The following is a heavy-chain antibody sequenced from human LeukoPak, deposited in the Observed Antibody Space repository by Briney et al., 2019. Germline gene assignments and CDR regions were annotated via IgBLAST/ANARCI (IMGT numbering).Heavy chain of an antibody. J-gene: IGHJ6*03. D-gene: IGHD6-13*01. V-gene: IGHV1-2*02. CDR2: INPNSGGT. Sequence: EASVKVSCKASGYTFTGYYMHWVRQAPGQGLEWMGWINPNSGGTNYAQKFQGRVTMTRNTSISTAYMELSSLRSEDTAVYYCARGISSWYYCYYMDVWGKGTTVTISS. CDR3: ARGISSWYYCYYMDV. CDR1: GYTFTGYY.